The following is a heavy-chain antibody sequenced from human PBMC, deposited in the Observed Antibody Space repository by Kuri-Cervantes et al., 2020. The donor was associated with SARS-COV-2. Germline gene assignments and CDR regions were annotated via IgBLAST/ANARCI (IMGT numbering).Heavy chain of an antibody. Sequence: GESLKISCAASGFTFGNYWMHWVRQAPGKGLVWVSRFMSDGTSPSYADSVRGRFTISRDNAKNTLYLQMNSLRAEDTVVYYCAKDAGSGHFWSGYSGGNWFDPWGQGTLVTVSS. CDR1: GFTFGNYW. D-gene: IGHD3-3*02. CDR2: FMSDGTSP. J-gene: IGHJ5*02. V-gene: IGHV3-74*01. CDR3: AKDAGSGHFWSGYSGGNWFDP.